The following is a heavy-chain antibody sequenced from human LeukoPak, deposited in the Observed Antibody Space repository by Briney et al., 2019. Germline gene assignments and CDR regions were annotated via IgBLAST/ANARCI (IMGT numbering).Heavy chain of an antibody. V-gene: IGHV3-7*01. CDR1: GFTFSSDW. CDR3: ARDGHRGDAFDI. CDR2: IKQDGSEK. J-gene: IGHJ3*02. Sequence: GGSLRLSCAASGFTFSSDWMSWVRQAPGKGLEWVANIKQDGSEKYYVDSVKGRFTISRDNAKNSLYLQMNSLRAEDTAVYYCARDGHRGDAFDIWGQGTMVTVSS.